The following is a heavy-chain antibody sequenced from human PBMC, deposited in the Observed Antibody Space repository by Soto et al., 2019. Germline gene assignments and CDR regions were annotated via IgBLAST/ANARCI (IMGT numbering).Heavy chain of an antibody. CDR1: GGTFSSYA. V-gene: IGHV1-69*13. J-gene: IGHJ4*02. Sequence: GASVKVSCKASGGTFSSYAISWVRQAPGQGLEWMGGIIPIFGTANYAQKFQGRVTITADESTSTAYMELSSLRSEDTAVYYCASHRDYSLATFDYWGQGTLVTVSS. CDR3: ASHRDYSLATFDY. D-gene: IGHD2-21*01. CDR2: IIPIFGTA.